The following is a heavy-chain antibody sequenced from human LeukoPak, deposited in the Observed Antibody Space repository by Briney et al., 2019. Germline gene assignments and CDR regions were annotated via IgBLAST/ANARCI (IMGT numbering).Heavy chain of an antibody. Sequence: SETLSLTCAVYGGSFSGYYWSWIRQHPGKGLEWIGYIYYSGSTYYNPSLKSRVTISVDTSKNQFSLKLSSVTAADTAVYYCARHGVGYSYGYDYWGQGTLVTVSS. CDR1: GGSFSGYY. J-gene: IGHJ4*02. D-gene: IGHD5-18*01. CDR3: ARHGVGYSYGYDY. V-gene: IGHV4-34*01. CDR2: IYYSGST.